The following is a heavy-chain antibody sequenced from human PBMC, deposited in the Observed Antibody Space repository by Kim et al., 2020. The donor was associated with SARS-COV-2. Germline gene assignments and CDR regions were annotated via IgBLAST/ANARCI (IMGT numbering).Heavy chain of an antibody. D-gene: IGHD6-6*01. Sequence: SVKVSCKASGGTFSSYAISWVRQAPGQGLEWMGGIIPIFGTANYAQKFQGRVTITADESTSTAYMELSSLRSEDTAVYYCARESVAARFRHYYYYGMDVWGQGTTVTVSS. CDR1: GGTFSSYA. CDR3: ARESVAARFRHYYYYGMDV. V-gene: IGHV1-69*13. CDR2: IIPIFGTA. J-gene: IGHJ6*02.